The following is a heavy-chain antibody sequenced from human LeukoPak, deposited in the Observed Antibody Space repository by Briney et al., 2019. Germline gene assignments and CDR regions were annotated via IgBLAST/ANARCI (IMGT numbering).Heavy chain of an antibody. J-gene: IGHJ1*01. CDR3: AREKHDYGDYYFQH. CDR2: IYTSGST. V-gene: IGHV4-4*07. Sequence: TTSETLSLTCTVSGGSISSYYWSWIRQPAGKGLEWIGRIYTSGSTNYNPSLKSRVTMSVDTSKNQFSLKLSSVTAADTAVYFCAREKHDYGDYYFQHWGQGTLVTVSS. D-gene: IGHD4-17*01. CDR1: GGSISSYY.